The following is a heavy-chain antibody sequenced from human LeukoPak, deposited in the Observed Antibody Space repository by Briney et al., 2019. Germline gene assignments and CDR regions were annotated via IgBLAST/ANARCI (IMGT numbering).Heavy chain of an antibody. J-gene: IGHJ3*01. D-gene: IGHD3-10*01. CDR3: ARDRGNYGSGCYDAFDV. CDR2: ISSSSSYI. CDR1: GFTFSSYS. V-gene: IGHV3-21*01. Sequence: GGSLRLSCAASGFTFSSYSMNWVRQAPGKGLEWVSSISSSSSYIYYADSVKGRFTISRDNAKNSLYLQMNSLRAEDTAVYYCARDRGNYGSGCYDAFDVWGQGTMVTVSS.